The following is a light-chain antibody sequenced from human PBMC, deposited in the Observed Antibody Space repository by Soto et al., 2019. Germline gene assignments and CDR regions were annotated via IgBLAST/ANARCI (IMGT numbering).Light chain of an antibody. CDR3: CSYAGSSTLYVV. J-gene: IGLJ2*01. CDR2: EGS. Sequence: QSALTQPASVSGSPGQSITISCTGTSSDVGSYNLVSWYQQHPGKAPKLMIYEGSKRPSWVSNRFSGSKSGNTASLTISGLQAEDEADYYCCSYAGSSTLYVVFGGGTKVTVL. V-gene: IGLV2-23*01. CDR1: SSDVGSYNL.